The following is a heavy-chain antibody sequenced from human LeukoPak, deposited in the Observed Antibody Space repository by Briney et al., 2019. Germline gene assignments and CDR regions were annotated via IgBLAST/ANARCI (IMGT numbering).Heavy chain of an antibody. V-gene: IGHV4-59*01. CDR1: GDSISSYY. D-gene: IGHD2-21*02. J-gene: IGHJ2*01. Sequence: SETLSLTCTVSGDSISSYYWGWIRQPPGKGLEWIGYVSSNEGTNYNPSLKSRVTILVDTSKNQSSLKLRSVTAADTAVYDCARVSSRPCGGDCPIYWYFDLWGRGTLVTVSS. CDR2: VSSNEGT. CDR3: ARVSSRPCGGDCPIYWYFDL.